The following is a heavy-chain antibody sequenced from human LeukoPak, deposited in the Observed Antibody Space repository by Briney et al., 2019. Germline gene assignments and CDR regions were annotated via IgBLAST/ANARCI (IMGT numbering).Heavy chain of an antibody. J-gene: IGHJ4*02. CDR1: GYTFTSYG. Sequence: GASVKVSCKASGYTFTSYGISLVRQAPGQGLEWMGWLSAYNGNTNYAQKLQGRVTMTTDTSTSTAYMELRSLRSDDTAVYYCARGLRPYYYDSSGYYPYWGQGTLVTVSS. CDR3: ARGLRPYYYDSSGYYPY. D-gene: IGHD3-22*01. V-gene: IGHV1-18*01. CDR2: LSAYNGNT.